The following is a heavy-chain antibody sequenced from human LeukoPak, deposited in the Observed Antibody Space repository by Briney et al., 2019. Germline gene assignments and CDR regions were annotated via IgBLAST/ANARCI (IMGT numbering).Heavy chain of an antibody. CDR3: AREEMATIMDY. CDR1: GFSLSTSGVG. Sequence: SGPTLVNPTQTLTLTCTFSGFSLSTSGVGVGWIRQPPGKALEWLALIYWNDDKRYSPSLKGRLTITKDTSKNQVVLTMTNMDPVDTATYYCAREEMATIMDYWGQGTLVTVSS. CDR2: IYWNDDK. J-gene: IGHJ4*02. V-gene: IGHV2-5*01. D-gene: IGHD5-24*01.